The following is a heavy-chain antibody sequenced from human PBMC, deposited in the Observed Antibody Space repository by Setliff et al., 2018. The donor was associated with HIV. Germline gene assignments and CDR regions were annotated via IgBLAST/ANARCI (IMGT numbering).Heavy chain of an antibody. CDR3: ARDQGQWRTTWVFGY. J-gene: IGHJ4*02. V-gene: IGHV1-2*02. CDR1: GYTFNNYY. D-gene: IGHD6-19*01. Sequence: GASVKVSCKASGYTFNNYYMHWVRQAPGQGLEWVGWINPNSGGTNYAQKFEGRVTMTRDSSISTAYMELNELTSDDTAVYYCARDQGQWRTTWVFGYWGQGTLVTVSS. CDR2: INPNSGGT.